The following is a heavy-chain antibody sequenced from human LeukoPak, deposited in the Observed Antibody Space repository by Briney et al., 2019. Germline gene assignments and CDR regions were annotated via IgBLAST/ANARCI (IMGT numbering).Heavy chain of an antibody. V-gene: IGHV4-30-2*01. CDR2: IYHSGST. D-gene: IGHD4-17*01. J-gene: IGHJ5*02. CDR3: AGLRDLYNWFDP. Sequence: SETLSLTCTVSGGSINSGAYYWSWIRQPPGKGLEWIGYIYHSGSTYYNPSLKSRVTISVDRSQNQFSLKLSSVTAADTAVYYCAGLRDLYNWFDPWGQGTLVTVSS. CDR1: GGSINSGAYY.